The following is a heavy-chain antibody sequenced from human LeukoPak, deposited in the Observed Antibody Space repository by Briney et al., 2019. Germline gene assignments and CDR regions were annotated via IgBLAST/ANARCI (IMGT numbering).Heavy chain of an antibody. CDR1: GFTVSSNY. V-gene: IGHV3-53*01. J-gene: IGHJ3*02. Sequence: GGSLRLSCAASGFTVSSNYMNWVRQAPGKGLEWVSIIYSGGATYYADSVKGRFTISRDTSKNMLYLQMNSLRAEDTAVYYCARDDAWTTMISPGAFDIWGQGTMATVSS. D-gene: IGHD4-23*01. CDR3: ARDDAWTTMISPGAFDI. CDR2: IYSGGAT.